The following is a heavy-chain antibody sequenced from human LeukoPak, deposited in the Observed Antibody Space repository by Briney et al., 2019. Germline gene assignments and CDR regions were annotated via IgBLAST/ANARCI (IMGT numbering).Heavy chain of an antibody. CDR2: INHEGDT. CDR3: ARDSAWEGDWLDLMDV. J-gene: IGHJ6*02. Sequence: PLGTPSPPRGISGGPLNNNHWGLIRRAPGEGLEGVWDINHEGDTNFNPSLKSRVTLTVDTSKNQVSLRLRSVTVADTADYYCARDSAWEGDWLDLMDVWGQGTTVIVSS. V-gene: IGHV4-59*01. CDR1: GGPLNNNH. D-gene: IGHD2-21*02.